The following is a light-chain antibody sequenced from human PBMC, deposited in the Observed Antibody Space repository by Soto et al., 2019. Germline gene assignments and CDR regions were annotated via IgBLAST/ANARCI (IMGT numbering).Light chain of an antibody. CDR2: AAS. Sequence: EIVLTQSPGTLSLSPGERATLSCRASESVRSGCLVWYQQKLDQAPRLLIYAASSRATGIPDRFSGSGYGTDFTLPISRMEPEDFAVYYRQQWGSSQYTFGQGTKLEIK. CDR1: ESVRSGC. CDR3: QQWGSSQYT. V-gene: IGKV3-20*01. J-gene: IGKJ2*01.